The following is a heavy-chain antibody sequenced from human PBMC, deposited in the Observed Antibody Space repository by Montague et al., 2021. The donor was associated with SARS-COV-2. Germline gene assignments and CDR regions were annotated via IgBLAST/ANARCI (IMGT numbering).Heavy chain of an antibody. D-gene: IGHD2-2*01. J-gene: IGHJ4*02. V-gene: IGHV4-39*01. CDR1: GDSISSPDYY. CDR3: ARQLPSYCSTNKCYPYYFDV. Sequence: SETLSLTCTVSGDSISSPDYYWGWIRQSPGKGLECIGSISYAGSTYYNPSLRSRVFLSMDTSKNHFSLILNSVTAADTAVYFCARQLPSYCSTNKCYPYYFDVWGQGALVTVSS. CDR2: ISYAGST.